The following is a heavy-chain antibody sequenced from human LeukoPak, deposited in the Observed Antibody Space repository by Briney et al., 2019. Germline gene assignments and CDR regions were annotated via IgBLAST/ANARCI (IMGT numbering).Heavy chain of an antibody. CDR1: GGSISSSNW. CDR2: IYHSGST. V-gene: IGHV4-4*02. D-gene: IGHD2-15*01. CDR3: ARENCSGGSCYLSPYNWFDP. J-gene: IGHJ5*02. Sequence: PSETLSLTCAVSGGSISSSNWWSWVRQPPGKGLEWIGEIYHSGSTYYNPSLKSRVTISVDTSKNQFSLKLSSVTAADTAVYYCARENCSGGSCYLSPYNWFDPWGQGTLVTVSS.